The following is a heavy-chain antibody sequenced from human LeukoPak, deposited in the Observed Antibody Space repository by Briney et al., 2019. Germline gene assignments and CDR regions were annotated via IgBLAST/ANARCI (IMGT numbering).Heavy chain of an antibody. V-gene: IGHV3-43*01. CDR1: GFSFQDYT. D-gene: IGHD3-10*01. J-gene: IGHJ4*02. CDR3: AKERIGGSLDY. CDR2: ISWSGGTT. Sequence: GGPLRLSCAASGFSFQDYTMHWVRQPPGKGLEWVSQISWSGGTTYYADSVKGRFTISRDNGRNSLYLQMNSLRTEDTALYYCAKERIGGSLDYWGQGTLLTVSS.